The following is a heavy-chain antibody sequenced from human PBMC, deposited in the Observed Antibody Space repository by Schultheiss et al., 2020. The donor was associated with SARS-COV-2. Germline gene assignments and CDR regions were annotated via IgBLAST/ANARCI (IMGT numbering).Heavy chain of an antibody. J-gene: IGHJ6*02. CDR2: IYTSGST. D-gene: IGHD3-3*01. V-gene: IGHV4-61*02. CDR3: ARDRGRLDFWTRGGMDV. Sequence: SETLSLTCTVSGGSISSSSYYWSWIRQPAGKGLEWIGRIYTSGSTNYNPSLKSRVTISVDMSKNQLSLKLNSVTAADTAVYYCARDRGRLDFWTRGGMDVWGQGTTVTVSS. CDR1: GGSISSSSYY.